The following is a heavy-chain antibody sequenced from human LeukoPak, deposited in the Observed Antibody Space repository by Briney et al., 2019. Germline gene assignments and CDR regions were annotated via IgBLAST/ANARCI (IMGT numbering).Heavy chain of an antibody. D-gene: IGHD3-3*01. CDR1: GGSFSGYY. J-gene: IGHJ2*01. Sequence: SETLSLTCAVYGGSFSGYYWSWIRQPPGKGLEWIGEINHSGSTNYNPSLKSRVTISVDTSKNQFSLKLSSVTAADTAVYYCARVRSGPNWYFDLWGRGTLVTVSS. CDR3: ARVRSGPNWYFDL. CDR2: INHSGST. V-gene: IGHV4-34*01.